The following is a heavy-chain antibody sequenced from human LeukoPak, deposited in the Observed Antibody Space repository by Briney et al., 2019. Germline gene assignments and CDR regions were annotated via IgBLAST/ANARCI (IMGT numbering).Heavy chain of an antibody. J-gene: IGHJ1*01. CDR1: GYTFNGYY. CDR2: INPNSGGT. D-gene: IGHD3-22*01. Sequence: ASVKVSCKASGYTFNGYYMYWVRRAPGQGLEWMGWINPNSGGTKYAQKFQGRVTMTRDTSIITAYMELSRLRSDDTAVYFCARGYYDSSDYEYFQHWGQGTLVTVSS. V-gene: IGHV1-2*02. CDR3: ARGYYDSSDYEYFQH.